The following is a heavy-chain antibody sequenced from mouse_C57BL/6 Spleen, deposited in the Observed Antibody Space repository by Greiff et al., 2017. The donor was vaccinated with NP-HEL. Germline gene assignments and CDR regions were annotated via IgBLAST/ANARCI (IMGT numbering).Heavy chain of an antibody. CDR2: INPGNGGT. CDR1: GYTFTSYW. V-gene: IGHV1-53*01. J-gene: IGHJ4*01. Sequence: QVQLQQSGTELVKPGASVKLSCKASGYTFTSYWMHWVKQRPGQGLEWIGNINPGNGGTNYNEKFKSKATLTVDKSSSTAYMQLSSLTSEDSAVYYCARGFYYSNALDYWGQGTSVTVSS. CDR3: ARGFYYSNALDY. D-gene: IGHD2-5*01.